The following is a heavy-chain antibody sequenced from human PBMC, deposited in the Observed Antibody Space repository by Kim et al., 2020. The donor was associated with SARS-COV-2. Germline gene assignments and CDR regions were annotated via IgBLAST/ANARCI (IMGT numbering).Heavy chain of an antibody. J-gene: IGHJ4*02. D-gene: IGHD3-22*01. Sequence: GGSLRLSCAASGFTFSSYAMHWVRQAPGKGLEWVAVISYDGSNKYYADSVKGRFTISRDNSKNTLYLQMNSLRAEDTAVYYCARDGGHDAYYYDSSGYLSYIAFWGQGTLVTVSS. CDR3: ARDGGHDAYYYDSSGYLSYIAF. CDR1: GFTFSSYA. V-gene: IGHV3-30*04. CDR2: ISYDGSNK.